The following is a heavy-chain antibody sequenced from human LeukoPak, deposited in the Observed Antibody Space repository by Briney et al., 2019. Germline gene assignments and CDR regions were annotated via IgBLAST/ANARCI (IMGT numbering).Heavy chain of an antibody. J-gene: IGHJ4*02. V-gene: IGHV3-7*01. Sequence: GGSLRLSCAASGFTFRLYSMTWVRQAAGKGLEWVANINEDGSEQYYVDSVKGRFTISRDNAQNSLYLQMSSLRAEDTAVYYCARPPLRYFDWLIDYWGQGTLVTVS. CDR1: GFTFRLYS. CDR3: ARPPLRYFDWLIDY. D-gene: IGHD3-9*01. CDR2: INEDGSEQ.